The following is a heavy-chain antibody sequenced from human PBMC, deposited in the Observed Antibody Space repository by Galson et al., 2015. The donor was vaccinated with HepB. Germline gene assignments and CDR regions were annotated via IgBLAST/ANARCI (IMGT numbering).Heavy chain of an antibody. CDR1: GFTFSSYA. D-gene: IGHD3-10*01. J-gene: IGHJ6*02. V-gene: IGHV3-30*04. CDR3: ARAEFLPYYYYYGMDV. CDR2: ISYDGSNK. Sequence: SLRLSCAASGFTFSSYAMHWVRQAPGKGLEWVAVISYDGSNKYYADSVKGRFTISRDNSKNTLYLQMNSLRAEDTAVYYCARAEFLPYYYYYGMDVWGQGTTVTVSS.